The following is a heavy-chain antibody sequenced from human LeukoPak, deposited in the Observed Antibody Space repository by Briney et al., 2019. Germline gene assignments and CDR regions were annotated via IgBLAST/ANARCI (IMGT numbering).Heavy chain of an antibody. D-gene: IGHD6-13*01. V-gene: IGHV1-69*01. CDR1: GGTFSSYA. CDR2: IIPIFGTA. CDR3: ARAGIAAAGTSDYYYYMDV. J-gene: IGHJ6*03. Sequence: SVKVSCKASGGTFSSYAISWVRQAPGLGLEWMGGIIPIFGTANYAQKFQGRVTITADESTSTAYMELSSLRSEDTAVYYCARAGIAAAGTSDYYYYMDVWGKGTTVTVSS.